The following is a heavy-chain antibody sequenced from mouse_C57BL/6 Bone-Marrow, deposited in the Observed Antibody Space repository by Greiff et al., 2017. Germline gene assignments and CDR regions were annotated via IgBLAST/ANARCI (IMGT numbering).Heavy chain of an antibody. CDR1: GYTFTSYW. V-gene: IGHV1-64*01. D-gene: IGHD2-4*01. CDR2: IHPNSGST. Sequence: QVQLQQPGAELVKPGASVKLSCKASGYTFTSYWMHWVKPRPGQGLEWIGMIHPNSGSTNYNEKFKSKATLTVDKSSSTAYMQLSSLTSEDSAVYYCARQPIYYDYDATSPYYAMDYWGQGTSVTVSS. CDR3: ARQPIYYDYDATSPYYAMDY. J-gene: IGHJ4*01.